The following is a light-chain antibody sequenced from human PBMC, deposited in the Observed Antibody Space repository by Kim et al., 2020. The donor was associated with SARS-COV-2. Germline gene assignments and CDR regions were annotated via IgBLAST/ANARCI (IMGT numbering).Light chain of an antibody. CDR2: YDS. J-gene: IGLJ1*01. V-gene: IGLV3-21*04. CDR3: QVWDSSSDHV. CDR1: NIGSKS. Sequence: SYELTQPPSVSVAPGKTARITCGGNNIGSKSVHWYQQKPGQAPVLVIYYDSNRPSGIPERFSGSNSGNTATLTISRVEAVDEADYYCQVWDSSSDHVFGTGTKVTVL.